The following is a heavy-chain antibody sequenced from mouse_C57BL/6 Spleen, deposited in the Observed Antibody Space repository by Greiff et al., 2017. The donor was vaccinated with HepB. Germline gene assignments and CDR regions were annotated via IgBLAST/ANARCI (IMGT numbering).Heavy chain of an antibody. CDR2: ISSGSSTI. Sequence: EVHLVESGGGLVKPGGSLKLSCAASGFTFSDYGMHWVRQAPEKGLEWVAYISSGSSTIYNADTVKGRFTISRDNAKNTLFLQMTSLRSEDTAMYYCARAGRGYAMDYWGQGTSVTVSS. D-gene: IGHD3-3*01. V-gene: IGHV5-17*01. CDR1: GFTFSDYG. CDR3: ARAGRGYAMDY. J-gene: IGHJ4*01.